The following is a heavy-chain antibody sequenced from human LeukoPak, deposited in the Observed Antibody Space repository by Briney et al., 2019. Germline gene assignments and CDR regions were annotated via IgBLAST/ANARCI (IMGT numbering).Heavy chain of an antibody. CDR2: ISAYNGNT. J-gene: IGHJ3*02. CDR3: ARDQDPGAFDI. Sequence: ASVKVSCKASSYTLTNYGISWVRQAPGQGLEWMGWISAYNGNTNYAQNLQGRVTMTTDTSTDTAYMELRSLRSDDTAMYYCARDQDPGAFDIWGQGTMVTVSS. CDR1: SYTLTNYG. V-gene: IGHV1-18*01.